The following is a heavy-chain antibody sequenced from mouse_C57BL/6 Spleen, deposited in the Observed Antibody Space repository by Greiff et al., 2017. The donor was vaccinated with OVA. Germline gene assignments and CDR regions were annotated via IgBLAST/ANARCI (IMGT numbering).Heavy chain of an antibody. D-gene: IGHD1-1*01. CDR2: IRSKSNNYAT. V-gene: IGHV10-1*01. CDR3: VRHNYGSPWYFDV. Sequence: EAGGGLVQPKGSLKLSCAASGFSFNTYAMNWVRQAPGKGLEWVARIRSKSNNYATYYADSVKDRFTISRDDSESMLYLQMNNLKTEDTAMYYCVRHNYGSPWYFDVWGTGTTVTVSS. CDR1: GFSFNTYA. J-gene: IGHJ1*03.